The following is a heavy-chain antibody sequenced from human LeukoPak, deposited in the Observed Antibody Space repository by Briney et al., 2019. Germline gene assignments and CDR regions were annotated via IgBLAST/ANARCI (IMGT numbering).Heavy chain of an antibody. J-gene: IGHJ4*02. V-gene: IGHV1-69*13. Sequence: VASVKVSCKASGYTFTSYGISWVRQAPGQGLEWMGGIIPIFGTANYAQKFQGRVTITADESTSTAYMELSSLRSEDTAVYYCARGDWGFLDYWGQGTLVTVSS. CDR2: IIPIFGTA. CDR1: GYTFTSYG. CDR3: ARGDWGFLDY. D-gene: IGHD7-27*01.